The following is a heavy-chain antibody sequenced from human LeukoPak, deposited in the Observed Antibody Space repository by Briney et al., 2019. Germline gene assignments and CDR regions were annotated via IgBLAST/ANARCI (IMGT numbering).Heavy chain of an antibody. V-gene: IGHV4-38-2*02. J-gene: IGHJ5*01. CDR3: ATNYGGHTPMIVWFDS. Sequence: PSETLSLTCTVSGYSISSGYYWGWVRQAPGKGLEWIGSRYYTGTTEYNPSLWGRVAMSVDASKNQLSLYLNSVTAADTAVYYCATNYGGHTPMIVWFDSWGQGTQVTVSS. D-gene: IGHD5-18*01. CDR2: RYYTGTT. CDR1: GYSISSGYY.